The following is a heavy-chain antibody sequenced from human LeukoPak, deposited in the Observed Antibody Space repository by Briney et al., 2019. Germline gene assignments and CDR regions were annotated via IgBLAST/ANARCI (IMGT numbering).Heavy chain of an antibody. CDR3: AKDAVGAEGSFEM. CDR1: GFIFSNNY. J-gene: IGHJ3*02. CDR2: IYRDGST. V-gene: IGHV3-53*01. Sequence: GGSLRLSCAASGFIFSNNYMNWVRQAPGKGLEWVSIIYRDGSTYYSDSVQGRFTVSRDNSQNTLYLQMHSLRTEDTAIYYCAKDAVGAEGSFEMWGQGTMVTVSS. D-gene: IGHD1-26*01.